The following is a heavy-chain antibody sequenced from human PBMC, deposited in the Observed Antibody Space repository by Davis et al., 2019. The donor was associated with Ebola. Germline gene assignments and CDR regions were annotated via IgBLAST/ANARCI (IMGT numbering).Heavy chain of an antibody. D-gene: IGHD6-13*01. CDR3: ARLRAAAGGVY. Sequence: SETLSHTCAVYGGSFSGYYWSWIRQPPGKGLEWIGEINHSGSTNYNPSLKSRVTISVDTSKNQFSLKLSSVTAADTAVYYCARLRAAAGGVYWGQGTLVTVSS. CDR2: INHSGST. CDR1: GGSFSGYY. J-gene: IGHJ4*02. V-gene: IGHV4-34*01.